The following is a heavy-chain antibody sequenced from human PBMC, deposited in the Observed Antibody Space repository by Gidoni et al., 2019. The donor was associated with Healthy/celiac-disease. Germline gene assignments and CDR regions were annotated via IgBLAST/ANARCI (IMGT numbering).Heavy chain of an antibody. Sequence: EVQLVESGGGVVRPGGSMRPSCAASGFPFDDYGMSWVRQPPGKGLGWVSGMNWNGGSRGYADSVKDRFTISRDNAKNSLYLKMNSLRAEDTALYYCARVIGSGITWVYYYYGMDVWGQGTTVTVSS. CDR2: MNWNGGSR. CDR1: GFPFDDYG. J-gene: IGHJ6*02. CDR3: ARVIGSGITWVYYYYGMDV. D-gene: IGHD3-10*01. V-gene: IGHV3-20*04.